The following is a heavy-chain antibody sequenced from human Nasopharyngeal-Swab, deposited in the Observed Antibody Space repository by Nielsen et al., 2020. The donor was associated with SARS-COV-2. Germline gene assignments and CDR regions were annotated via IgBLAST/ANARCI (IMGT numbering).Heavy chain of an antibody. J-gene: IGHJ4*02. CDR3: ARAWRITIFGVVNHFDY. Sequence: SETLSLTCTVSGGSVSSGSYYWSWIRQPPGKGLEWIGYLYYSGSTNYNPSLKSRVTISVDTSKNQFSLKLSSVTAADTAVYYCARAWRITIFGVVNHFDYWGQGTLVTVSS. V-gene: IGHV4-61*01. D-gene: IGHD3-3*01. CDR2: LYYSGST. CDR1: GGSVSSGSYY.